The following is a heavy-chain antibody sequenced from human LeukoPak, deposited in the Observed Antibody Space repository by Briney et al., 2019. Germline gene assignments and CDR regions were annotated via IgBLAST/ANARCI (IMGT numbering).Heavy chain of an antibody. CDR1: GFTFSSYA. Sequence: GGSLRLSCAASGFTFSSYAMHWVRQAPGKGLEWVAVISYDGSNKYYADSVKGRFTISRDNSKNTLYLQMNSLRAEDTAVYYCARENYDLWSGYFGRMVNWFDPWGQGTLVTVSS. CDR3: ARENYDLWSGYFGRMVNWFDP. CDR2: ISYDGSNK. J-gene: IGHJ5*02. D-gene: IGHD3-3*01. V-gene: IGHV3-30*01.